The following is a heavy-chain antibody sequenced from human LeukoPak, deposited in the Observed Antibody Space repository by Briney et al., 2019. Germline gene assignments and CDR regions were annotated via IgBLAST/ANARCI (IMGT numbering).Heavy chain of an antibody. J-gene: IGHJ4*02. V-gene: IGHV4-59*01. Sequence: PSELLSFTNTVSGGSISRYYWNLLRKPPGKGLDWIGYNYYTGSTDYNPSLKSRVTISVDTSKNQFSLKLSTVTAADTAIYYCARAGDWEYFDYWGQGTLVTVSS. CDR3: ARAGDWEYFDY. CDR1: GGSISRYY. D-gene: IGHD1-26*01. CDR2: NYYTGST.